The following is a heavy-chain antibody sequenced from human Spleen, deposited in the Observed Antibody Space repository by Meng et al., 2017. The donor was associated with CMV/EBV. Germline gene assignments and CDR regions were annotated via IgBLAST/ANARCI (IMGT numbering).Heavy chain of an antibody. V-gene: IGHV4-4*07. J-gene: IGHJ4*02. CDR3: AREPAAGFFDY. CDR2: SYTSGST. CDR1: GGSISSYN. D-gene: IGHD6-13*01. Sequence: QLQLSESCRGLMKPPETLSHTCSAAGGSISSYNWSWIRRHAENGLEWIGRSYTSGSTNYNSSLKSRVTMSVDTSKNQFSLKLSSVTAADTAVYYCAREPAAGFFDYWGQGTLVTVSS.